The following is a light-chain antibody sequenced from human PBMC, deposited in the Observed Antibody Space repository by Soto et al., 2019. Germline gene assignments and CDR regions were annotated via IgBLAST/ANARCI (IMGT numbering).Light chain of an antibody. CDR1: SSNIGNNY. CDR3: GTWDRILSALV. CDR2: DNN. J-gene: IGLJ3*02. Sequence: QSVLTQPPSVSAASGQKVTISCSGSSSNIGNNYVSWYQQFPGTAPKLLIYDNNKRPSGIPDRFSGSKSGTSATLGITGLQTGDEADYYCGTWDRILSALVFGGGTKVTVL. V-gene: IGLV1-51*01.